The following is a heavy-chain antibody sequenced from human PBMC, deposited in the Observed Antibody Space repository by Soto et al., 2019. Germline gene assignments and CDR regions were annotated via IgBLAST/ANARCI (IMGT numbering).Heavy chain of an antibody. CDR1: GGSFSGYY. Sequence: SETLSLTCAVYGGSFSGYYWSWIRQPPGKGLEWIGEINHSGSTNYNPSLKSRVTISVDTSKNQFSLKLSSVTAADTAVYYCARGVVVVADTKCWFDPWGQGTLV. CDR3: ARGVVVVADTKCWFDP. V-gene: IGHV4-34*01. CDR2: INHSGST. J-gene: IGHJ5*02. D-gene: IGHD2-15*01.